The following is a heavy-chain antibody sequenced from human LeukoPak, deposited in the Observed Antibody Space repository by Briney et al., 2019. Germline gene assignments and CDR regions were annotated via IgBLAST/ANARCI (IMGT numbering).Heavy chain of an antibody. Sequence: PSETLSLTCTVSGGSLSSYYWSWIRQPAGKGLEWIGRIYTSGNTNYNPSLKSRVAMSVDTSKNQFSLKLSSVTAADTAVYYCARGVYYDVWSGYYSGAFDIWGQGTMVTVSS. V-gene: IGHV4-4*07. D-gene: IGHD3-3*01. J-gene: IGHJ3*02. CDR2: IYTSGNT. CDR1: GGSLSSYY. CDR3: ARGVYYDVWSGYYSGAFDI.